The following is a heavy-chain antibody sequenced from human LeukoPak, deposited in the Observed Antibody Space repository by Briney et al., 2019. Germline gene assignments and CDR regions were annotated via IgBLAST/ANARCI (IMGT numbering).Heavy chain of an antibody. CDR2: ISGSGGST. CDR1: GFTVSSNY. J-gene: IGHJ4*02. CDR3: AKGDSSTSPVDY. D-gene: IGHD2-2*01. Sequence: GGSLRLSCAASGFTVSSNYMNWVRQAPGKGLEWVSAISGSGGSTYYADSVKGRFTISRDNSKNTLYLQMNSLRAEDTAVYYCAKGDSSTSPVDYWGQGTLVTVSS. V-gene: IGHV3-23*01.